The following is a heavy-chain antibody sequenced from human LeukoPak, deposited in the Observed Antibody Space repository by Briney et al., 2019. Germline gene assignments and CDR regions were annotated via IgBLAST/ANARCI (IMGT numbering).Heavy chain of an antibody. J-gene: IGHJ4*02. CDR1: GGSFSGYY. CDR2: INHSGST. V-gene: IGHV4-34*01. Sequence: PSETLSLTCAVYGGSFSGYYWSWIRQPPGKGLEWIGEINHSGSTNYNPSLKSRVTISVDTSKNQFSLKLSSVTAADTAVYYRARGLFQHPTVTLYYFDYWGQGTLVTVSS. CDR3: ARGLFQHPTVTLYYFDY. D-gene: IGHD4-11*01.